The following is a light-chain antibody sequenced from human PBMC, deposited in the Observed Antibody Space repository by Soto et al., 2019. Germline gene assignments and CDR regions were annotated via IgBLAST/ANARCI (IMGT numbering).Light chain of an antibody. J-gene: IGKJ2*01. CDR3: QQYYTSSYT. CDR2: GAS. V-gene: IGKV3-20*01. CDR1: QTVSSRS. Sequence: EIVLTQSPGTLSLSPAERVTLSCRASQTVSSRSLAWYQQKPGQAPRLLIYGASSRATDIPDRFIGSGSGTDFTLTISRLEPEDFAVYYCQQYYTSSYTFGQGTKLEIK.